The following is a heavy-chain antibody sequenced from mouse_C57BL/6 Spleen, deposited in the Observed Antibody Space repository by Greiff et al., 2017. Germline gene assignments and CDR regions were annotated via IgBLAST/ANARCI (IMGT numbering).Heavy chain of an antibody. CDR3: ARREDYDEGWDFDV. CDR1: GFTFSSYG. J-gene: IGHJ1*03. CDR2: ISSGGSYT. V-gene: IGHV5-6*02. Sequence: EVMLVESGGDLVKPGGSLKLSCAASGFTFSSYGMSWVRQTPDKRLEWVATISSGGSYTYYPDSVKGRFTISRDNAKNTLYLQMSSLKSEDTAMYYCARREDYDEGWDFDVWGTGTTVTVSS. D-gene: IGHD2-4*01.